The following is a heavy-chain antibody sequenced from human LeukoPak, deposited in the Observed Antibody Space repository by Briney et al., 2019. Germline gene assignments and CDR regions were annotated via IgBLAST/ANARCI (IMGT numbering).Heavy chain of an antibody. CDR3: AKTAGIAAAADFDY. D-gene: IGHD6-13*01. J-gene: IGHJ4*02. CDR2: ISGSGDST. V-gene: IGHV3-23*01. CDR1: GFTFSNYG. Sequence: QTGGSQRLSCAASGFTFSNYGMSGVRQAPGKGLEWVSSISGSGDSTYYADSVKGRFTISRDNSKNTLYLQMNSLRAEDTAVYYCAKTAGIAAAADFDYWGQGTLVTVSS.